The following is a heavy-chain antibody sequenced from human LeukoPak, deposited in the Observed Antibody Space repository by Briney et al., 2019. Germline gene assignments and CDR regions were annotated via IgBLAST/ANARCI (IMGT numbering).Heavy chain of an antibody. V-gene: IGHV3-30*18. CDR3: AKGPLRGTAAAIDY. Sequence: GGSLRLSCAASGFTFNNYGMHSVRQAPCKGLEWVAVISYDGRNKHYPHSVKGRFTISRDISTDTLWLQMDSLRTEDTAVYYCAKGPLRGTAAAIDYWGQGTLVTVSS. CDR1: GFTFNNYG. CDR2: ISYDGRNK. J-gene: IGHJ4*02. D-gene: IGHD2-2*01.